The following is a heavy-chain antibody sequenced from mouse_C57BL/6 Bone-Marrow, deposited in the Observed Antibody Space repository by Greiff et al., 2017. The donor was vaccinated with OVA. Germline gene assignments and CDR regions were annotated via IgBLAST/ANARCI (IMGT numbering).Heavy chain of an antibody. CDR3: ARGEGSSGTWGFAY. D-gene: IGHD3-2*02. V-gene: IGHV1-55*01. J-gene: IGHJ3*01. Sequence: QVHVKQSGAELVKPGASVKMSCKASGYTFTSYWITWVKQRPGQGLEWIGDIYPGSGSTNYNEKFKSKATLTVDTSSSTAYMQLSSLTSEDSAVYYCARGEGSSGTWGFAYWGQGTLVTVSA. CDR1: GYTFTSYW. CDR2: IYPGSGST.